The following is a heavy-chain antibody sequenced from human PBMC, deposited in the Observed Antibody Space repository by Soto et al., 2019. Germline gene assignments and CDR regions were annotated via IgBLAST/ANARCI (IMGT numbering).Heavy chain of an antibody. CDR2: MNPNSGNT. CDR3: ARGRSWWVEDY. CDR1: GYHFTSYD. V-gene: IGHV1-8*01. D-gene: IGHD2-15*01. J-gene: IGHJ4*02. Sequence: VQLVQSGAEVKKPGASVTVSCKASGYHFTSYDINWVRKATGQGLEWMGCMNPNSGNTGYAQKFQGRVTKTRNTSISTAYIELSSLRSEDTAGSYCARGRSWWVEDYWGQGTLVTVSS.